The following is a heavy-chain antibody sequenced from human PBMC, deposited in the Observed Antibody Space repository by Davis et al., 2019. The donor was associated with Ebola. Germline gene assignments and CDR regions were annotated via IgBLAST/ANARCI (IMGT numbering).Heavy chain of an antibody. CDR1: GGSFSGYY. CDR2: IYYSGST. V-gene: IGHV4-34*01. J-gene: IGHJ3*02. CDR3: ASSYYGPDAFDI. D-gene: IGHD2/OR15-2a*01. Sequence: SQTLSLTCAVYGGSFSGYYWSWIRQPPGKGLEWIGSIYYSGSTYYNPSLKSRVTISVDTSKNQFSLKLSSVTAADTAVYYCASSYYGPDAFDIWGQGTMVTVSS.